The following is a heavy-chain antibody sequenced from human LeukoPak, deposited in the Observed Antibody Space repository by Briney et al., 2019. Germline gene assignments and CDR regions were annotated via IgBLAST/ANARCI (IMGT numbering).Heavy chain of an antibody. V-gene: IGHV3-23*01. J-gene: IGHJ6*03. CDR2: ISGSGGST. Sequence: GGSLRLSCAASGFTFSSYAMSWVRQAPGKGLEWVSAISGSGGSTYYADSVKGRFTISRDNSKNTLYLQMNSLRAEDTAVYYCASHDYSNYPYYYYMDVWGKGTTVTVSS. D-gene: IGHD4-11*01. CDR3: ASHDYSNYPYYYYMDV. CDR1: GFTFSSYA.